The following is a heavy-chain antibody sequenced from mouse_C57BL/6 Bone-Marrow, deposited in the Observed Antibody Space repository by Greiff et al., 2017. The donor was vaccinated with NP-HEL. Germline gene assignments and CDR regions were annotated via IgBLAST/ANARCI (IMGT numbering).Heavy chain of an antibody. CDR2: IDPSDSET. CDR1: GYTFTSYW. Sequence: QVQLQQPGAELVRPGSSVKLSCKASGYTFTSYWMHWVKQRPIQGLEWIGNIDPSDSETHYNQKFKDKATLTVDKSSSTAYMQLSSLTSEDSAVYYCARSEVWGTTVVEYYFDYWGQGTTLTVSS. CDR3: ARSEVWGTTVVEYYFDY. D-gene: IGHD1-1*01. V-gene: IGHV1-52*01. J-gene: IGHJ2*01.